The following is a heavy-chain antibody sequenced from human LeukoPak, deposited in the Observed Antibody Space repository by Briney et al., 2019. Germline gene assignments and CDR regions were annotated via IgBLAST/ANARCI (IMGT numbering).Heavy chain of an antibody. CDR3: ARDRYRGGPDAFDI. CDR2: IYTSGST. D-gene: IGHD4-23*01. Sequence: SQSLSLTCTVSGGAISSGSYYWSWIRQPAGKGLEWIGRIYTSGSTNYNPSLKSRVTISVDPSKNQSSLKLSSVTAADTAVYYCARDRYRGGPDAFDIWGQGTMVTVSS. J-gene: IGHJ3*02. V-gene: IGHV4-61*02. CDR1: GGAISSGSYY.